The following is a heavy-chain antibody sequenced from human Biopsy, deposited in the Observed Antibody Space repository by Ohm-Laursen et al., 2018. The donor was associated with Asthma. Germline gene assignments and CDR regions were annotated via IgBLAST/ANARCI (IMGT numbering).Heavy chain of an antibody. J-gene: IGHJ3*02. V-gene: IGHV3-23*01. CDR1: GFTFSDSY. CDR2: ISASGNST. CDR3: AKGMDTFDI. D-gene: IGHD5-18*01. Sequence: SLRLSCAASGFTFSDSYMSWVRQAPGKGPERVSTISASGNSTYCGDSVKGRFTISRDNSKNTLFLHMNSLRADDTAVYYCAKGMDTFDIWGQGTLVTVSS.